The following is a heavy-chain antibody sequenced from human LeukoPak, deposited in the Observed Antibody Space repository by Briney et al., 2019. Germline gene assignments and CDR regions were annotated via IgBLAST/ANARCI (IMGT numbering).Heavy chain of an antibody. D-gene: IGHD3-9*01. V-gene: IGHV4-34*01. J-gene: IGHJ4*02. CDR2: INHSGST. CDR3: ARGPPEAGYYAL. Sequence: SETLSLTCAVYGGSFSGYYWSWIRQPPGKGLEWIGEINHSGSTNYNPSLKSRATISVDTSKNQFSLKLSSVTAADTAVYYCARGPPEAGYYALWGQGTLVTVSS. CDR1: GGSFSGYY.